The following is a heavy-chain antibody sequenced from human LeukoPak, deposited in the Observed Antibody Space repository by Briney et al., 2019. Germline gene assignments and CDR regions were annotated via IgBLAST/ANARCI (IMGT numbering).Heavy chain of an antibody. D-gene: IGHD3-22*01. V-gene: IGHV3-74*01. J-gene: IGHJ3*02. Sequence: GGSLRLSCAASGFTFSSYWMHWVRQAPGKGLVWVSRINSDGSSRSYADSVKGRFTISRDNAKNTLYLQMNSLRVEDTAVYYCARGKDYYDSSGPDAFDIWGQGTMVTVSS. CDR3: ARGKDYYDSSGPDAFDI. CDR2: INSDGSSR. CDR1: GFTFSSYW.